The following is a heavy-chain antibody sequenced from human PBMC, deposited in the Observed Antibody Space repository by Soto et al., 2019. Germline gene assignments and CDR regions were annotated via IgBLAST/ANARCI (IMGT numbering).Heavy chain of an antibody. V-gene: IGHV4-61*01. CDR3: ARGLPVDTAMARLLDY. CDR2: IYYSGST. CDR1: GGSVSSGSYY. J-gene: IGHJ4*02. D-gene: IGHD5-18*01. Sequence: QVQLQESGPGLVKPSETLSLTCTVSGGSVSSGSYYWSWIRQPPGKGLEWIGYIYYSGSTNYNPSLKSRVTISVDTSKNQFSLKLSSVTAADTAVYYCARGLPVDTAMARLLDYWGQGTLVTVSS.